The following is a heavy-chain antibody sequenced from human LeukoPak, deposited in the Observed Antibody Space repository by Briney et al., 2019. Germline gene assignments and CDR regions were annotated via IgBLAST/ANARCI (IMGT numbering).Heavy chain of an antibody. J-gene: IGHJ4*02. D-gene: IGHD2-2*01. CDR3: ARDCGSTSCYPGY. CDR2: IIPILGIA. CDR1: GGTFSSYA. Sequence: SVKVSCKASGGTFSSYAISWVRQAPGQGLEWMGRIIPILGIANYAQKFQGRVTITADKSTSTAYMELSSLRSEDTAVYYCARDCGSTSCYPGYWGQGTLVTVSS. V-gene: IGHV1-69*04.